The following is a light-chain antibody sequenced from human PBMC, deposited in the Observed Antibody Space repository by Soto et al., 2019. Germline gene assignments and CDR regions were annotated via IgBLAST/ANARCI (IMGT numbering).Light chain of an antibody. V-gene: IGKV3-15*01. CDR3: QQYNNWPIT. Sequence: DIVMTQSPATLSVSPVERATLSCRASQSVSINLAWYQQKPGQAPRLPIYGASTRATGIPARFSGSGSGTEFTLTISSLQSEDFAVYYCQQYNNWPITFAQGTRLEIK. CDR2: GAS. J-gene: IGKJ5*01. CDR1: QSVSIN.